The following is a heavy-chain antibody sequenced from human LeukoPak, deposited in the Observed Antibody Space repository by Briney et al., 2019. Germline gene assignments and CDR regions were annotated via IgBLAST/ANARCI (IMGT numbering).Heavy chain of an antibody. D-gene: IGHD6-6*01. J-gene: IGHJ4*02. CDR1: GGSFSGYY. V-gene: IGHV4-34*01. Sequence: SETLSLTCAVYGGSFSGYYWSWIRQPPGKGLEWIGEINHSGSTNYNPSLKSRVTISVDTSKNQFSLKLSSVTAADTAMYYCARDVSSLASAEFDCWGQGTPVTVSS. CDR3: ARDVSSLASAEFDC. CDR2: INHSGST.